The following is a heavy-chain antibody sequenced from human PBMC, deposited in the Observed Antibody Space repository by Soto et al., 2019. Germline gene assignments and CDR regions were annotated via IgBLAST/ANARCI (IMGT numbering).Heavy chain of an antibody. D-gene: IGHD4-17*01. V-gene: IGHV4-39*01. CDR2: IYYSGST. J-gene: IGHJ2*01. CDR1: GGSISSYY. CDR3: ARRRPDYGELGYWYFDL. Sequence: SETLSLTCTVSGGSISSYYWGWIRQPPGKGLEWIGSIYYSGSTYYNPSLKSRVTISVDTSKNQFSLKLSSVTAADTAVYYCARRRPDYGELGYWYFDLWGRGTLVTVSS.